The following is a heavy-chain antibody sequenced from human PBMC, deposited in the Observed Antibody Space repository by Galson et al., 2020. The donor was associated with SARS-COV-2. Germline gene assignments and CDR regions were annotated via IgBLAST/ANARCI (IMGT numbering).Heavy chain of an antibody. Sequence: QTLSLTCAVSGTSISSGSYSWNWIRQPPGNGLEWIGYISHSGGTYYNPSLKSRVTISGDRSKNQFSLRLSSVTAADTAVYYCARLHYGEYAPEAFDIWGPGTRVTVAS. CDR2: ISHSGGT. D-gene: IGHD4-17*01. CDR1: GTSISSGSYS. CDR3: ARLHYGEYAPEAFDI. V-gene: IGHV4-30-2*01. J-gene: IGHJ3*02.